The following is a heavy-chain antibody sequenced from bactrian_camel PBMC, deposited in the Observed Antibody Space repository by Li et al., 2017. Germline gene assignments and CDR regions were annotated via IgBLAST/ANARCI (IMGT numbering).Heavy chain of an antibody. CDR1: GFTESGNY. CDR2: ISPASGRR. Sequence: QLVESGGGSVQAGGSVTLSCVASGFTESGNYVAWIRQAPGKGREGVAAISPASGRRYYGDSVNGRFTIHLDHGKNKISLQMDNLQSEDTAMYYCAADWGRCYVIGKVDLGRIDHWGLGTQVTVS. D-gene: IGHD1*01. J-gene: IGHJ4*01. CDR3: AADWGRCYVIGKVDLGRIDH. V-gene: IGHV3S1*01.